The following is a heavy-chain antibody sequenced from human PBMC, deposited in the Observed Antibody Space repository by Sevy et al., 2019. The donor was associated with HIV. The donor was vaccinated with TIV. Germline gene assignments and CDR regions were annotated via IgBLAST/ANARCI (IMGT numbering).Heavy chain of an antibody. V-gene: IGHV3-30*18. D-gene: IGHD3-9*01. Sequence: GGSLRLSCVVSGISFTTSGMHRVRQAPGKGLEWVAVISYHGRDKFYAESVKGRSTISRDNSKNMLYLQMNSLRAEDTAVYYCAKDFTGYNGMDVWGQGTMVTVSS. CDR2: ISYHGRDK. J-gene: IGHJ6*02. CDR1: GISFTTSG. CDR3: AKDFTGYNGMDV.